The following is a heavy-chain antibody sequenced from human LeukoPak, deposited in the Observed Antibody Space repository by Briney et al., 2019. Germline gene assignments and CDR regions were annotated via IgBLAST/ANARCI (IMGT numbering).Heavy chain of an antibody. V-gene: IGHV4-59*01. CDR3: ARFGTSSSRFFDQ. D-gene: IGHD6-6*01. J-gene: IGHJ4*02. CDR2: IHYSGTT. Sequence: PSETLSLTCTVSGGSISAYYWSWIRQPPGKGLEWIGYIHYSGTTNYYPSLKSRVTIALDTSKNQFSLKLYSVTAADTAVYYCARFGTSSSRFFDQWGQGTLVTVSS. CDR1: GGSISAYY.